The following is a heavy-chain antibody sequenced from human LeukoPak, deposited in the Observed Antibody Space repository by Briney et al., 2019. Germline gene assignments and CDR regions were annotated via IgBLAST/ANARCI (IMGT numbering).Heavy chain of an antibody. CDR2: FDPEDGET. CDR1: GYTLTELS. V-gene: IGHV1-24*01. CDR3: ATVTWELLAPSAFDI. J-gene: IGHJ3*02. D-gene: IGHD1-26*01. Sequence: ASVKVSCKVSGYTLTELSMHWVRQAPGKGLEWMGGFDPEDGETIYAQKFQGRVTMTEDTSTDTAYMELSSLRSEDTAVYYCATVTWELLAPSAFDIWGQGTMVTVSS.